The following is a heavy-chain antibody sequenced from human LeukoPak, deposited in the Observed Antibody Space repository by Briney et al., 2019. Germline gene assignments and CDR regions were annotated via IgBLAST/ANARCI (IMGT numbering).Heavy chain of an antibody. CDR3: AKAVRGIGSLDY. CDR1: GFTFSSYA. J-gene: IGHJ4*02. D-gene: IGHD3-10*01. CDR2: ISANGGSS. V-gene: IGHV3-23*01. Sequence: GGSLRLSCAASGFTFSSYAMSWVRQAPGKGLEWVSAISANGGSSYYADSVKGRFTISRDNSKNTLYLQMNSLRAEDTAVYYCAKAVRGIGSLDYWGQGTLVTVSS.